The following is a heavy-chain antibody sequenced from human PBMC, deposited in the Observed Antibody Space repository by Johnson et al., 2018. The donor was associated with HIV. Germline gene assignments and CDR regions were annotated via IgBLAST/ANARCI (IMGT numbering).Heavy chain of an antibody. J-gene: IGHJ3*02. CDR2: LYRGGSA. Sequence: VQLVESGGGRAKPGGSLRLSCAVSGFAVSTNYMTWVRQAPGKGLEWVSVLYRGGSAYYTDSVRGPFSIPRDNSKNTLYLQMNSLRAEDTAVYYCARRRSDNVARSHDAFDIWGQGTMVTVSS. CDR3: ARRRSDNVARSHDAFDI. V-gene: IGHV3-53*01. D-gene: IGHD3-3*01. CDR1: GFAVSTNY.